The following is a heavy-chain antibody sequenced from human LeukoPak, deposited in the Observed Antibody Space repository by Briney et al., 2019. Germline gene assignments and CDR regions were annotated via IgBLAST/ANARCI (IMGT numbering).Heavy chain of an antibody. CDR3: ARVAYGDYYYFDY. V-gene: IGHV4-34*01. Sequence: SETLSLTRAVYGGSFSGYYWSWIRQPPGKGLEWIGSIYYSGSTYYNPSLKSRVTISVDTSKNQFSLKLSSVTAADTAVYYCARVAYGDYYYFDYWGQGTLVTVSS. CDR1: GGSFSGYY. CDR2: IYYSGST. D-gene: IGHD4-17*01. J-gene: IGHJ4*02.